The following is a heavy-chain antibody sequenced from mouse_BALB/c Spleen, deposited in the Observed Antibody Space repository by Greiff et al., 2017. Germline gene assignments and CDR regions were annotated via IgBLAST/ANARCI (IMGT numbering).Heavy chain of an antibody. CDR2: IAPGSGST. Sequence: DLVKPGASVKLSCKASGYTFTSYWINWIKQRPGQGLEWIGRIAPGSGSTYYNEMFKGKATLTVDTSSSTAYIQLSSLSSEDSAVYFCARSYGNYFAYWGQGTLVTVSA. CDR1: GYTFTSYW. D-gene: IGHD2-1*01. V-gene: IGHV1S41*01. CDR3: ARSYGNYFAY. J-gene: IGHJ3*01.